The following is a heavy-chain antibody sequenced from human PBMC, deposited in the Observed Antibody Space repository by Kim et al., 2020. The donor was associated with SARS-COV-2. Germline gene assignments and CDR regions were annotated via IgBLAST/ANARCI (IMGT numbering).Heavy chain of an antibody. D-gene: IGHD3-16*01. Sequence: ASVKVSCKASGYTFSAYNVHWLRQAPGQGLEWMGRITPNSGATKYAHDFRDRVTITSDSSINTAYMDLSGLTSDDTVVYYCARGLPGDPVGFDNWGQGTLITVSS. V-gene: IGHV1-2*05. CDR1: GYTFSAYN. CDR2: ITPNSGAT. CDR3: ARGLPGDPVGFDN. J-gene: IGHJ4*02.